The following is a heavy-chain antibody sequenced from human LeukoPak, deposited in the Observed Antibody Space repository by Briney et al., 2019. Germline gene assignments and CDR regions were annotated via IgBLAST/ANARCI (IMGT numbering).Heavy chain of an antibody. CDR2: IEQDGSQK. Sequence: GGSLRLSCAASGFTFSTYWMTWVRQAPGKGLEWVTHIEQDGSQKSYVDSVKGRFTISRDNAKNSLYLQMSSLRDEDTAVYYCARDVDWYHFDYWGQGTLVTVSS. J-gene: IGHJ4*02. V-gene: IGHV3-7*03. CDR3: ARDVDWYHFDY. D-gene: IGHD3-9*01. CDR1: GFTFSTYW.